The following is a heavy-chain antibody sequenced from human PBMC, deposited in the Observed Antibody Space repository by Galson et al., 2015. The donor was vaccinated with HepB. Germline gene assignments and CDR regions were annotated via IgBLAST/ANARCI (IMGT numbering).Heavy chain of an antibody. V-gene: IGHV3-23*01. J-gene: IGHJ4*02. CDR3: AKDRWFSGDSSSGLDS. Sequence: SLRLSCAASGFIFSIYAMSWVRQAPGKGLEWVSSVGGGFGTTYYADSMKGRFTISRDISKNALYLQMNSLRTEDTAVYYCAKDRWFSGDSSSGLDSWGQGTLVTVSS. CDR1: GFIFSIYA. CDR2: VGGGFGTT. D-gene: IGHD6-6*01.